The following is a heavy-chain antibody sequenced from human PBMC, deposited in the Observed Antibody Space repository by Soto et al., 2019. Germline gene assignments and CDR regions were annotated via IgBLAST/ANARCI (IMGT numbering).Heavy chain of an antibody. CDR1: GFTVSSNY. Sequence: GGSLRLSCAASGFTVSSNYMSWVRQAPGKGLEWVSVIYSGGSTYYADSVKGRFTISRDNSKNTLYLQMNSLRAEDTAVYYCANARVSNFIIDAFDIWGQGTMVTVSS. CDR3: ANARVSNFIIDAFDI. V-gene: IGHV3-66*01. D-gene: IGHD4-4*01. J-gene: IGHJ3*02. CDR2: IYSGGST.